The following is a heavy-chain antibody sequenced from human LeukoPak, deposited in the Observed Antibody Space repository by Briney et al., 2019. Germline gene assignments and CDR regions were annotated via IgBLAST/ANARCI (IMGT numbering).Heavy chain of an antibody. CDR2: IYYSGST. D-gene: IGHD6-19*01. V-gene: IGHV4-59*08. Sequence: SETLSLTCTVSGGSISSYYWGWIRQPPGKGLEWIGYIYYSGSTNYNPSLKSRVTISVDTSKNQFSLKLSSVTAADTAVYYCASRVAVAGTYFGMDVWGQGTTVTVSS. CDR1: GGSISSYY. CDR3: ASRVAVAGTYFGMDV. J-gene: IGHJ6*02.